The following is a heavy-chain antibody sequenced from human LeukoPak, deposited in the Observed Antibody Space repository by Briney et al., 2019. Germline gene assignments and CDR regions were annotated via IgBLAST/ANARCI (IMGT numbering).Heavy chain of an antibody. CDR2: INTDGSST. CDR1: GFTFSTYW. V-gene: IGHV3-74*01. CDR3: ARDPKNNYFDY. J-gene: IGHJ4*02. Sequence: PGGSLRLSCAASGFTFSTYWMHWVRQAPGKGLVWVSRINTDGSSTTYADSVKGRFTLSRDNARNTLFLQMNSLRAEDTAVYYCARDPKNNYFDYWGQGTLVTVFS.